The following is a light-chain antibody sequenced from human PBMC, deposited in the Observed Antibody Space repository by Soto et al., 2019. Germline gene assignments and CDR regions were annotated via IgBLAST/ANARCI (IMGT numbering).Light chain of an antibody. CDR1: QDIATY. CDR2: VAS. V-gene: IGKV1-39*01. CDR3: QQSYSQIS. Sequence: DIQMTQSPSSLSASVGDRVTITCRASQDIATYLNWYQQKPGTAPKLLIYVASSLQSGVPSRFSGSGSGTDFTLTITSLQPEDCATYYCQQSYSQISFGGGTRVEIK. J-gene: IGKJ4*01.